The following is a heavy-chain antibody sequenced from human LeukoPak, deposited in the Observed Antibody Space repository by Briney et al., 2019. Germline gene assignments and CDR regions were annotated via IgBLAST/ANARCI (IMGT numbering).Heavy chain of an antibody. Sequence: SETLSLTCTVSGGSISSSSYYWGWIRQPPGKGLEWIGSIYYSGSTYYNPSLKSRVTISVDTSKNQFSLKLSSVTAADTAVYYCAREIGSHIVVVTAKNWFDPWGQGTLVTVSS. CDR1: GGSISSSSYY. CDR2: IYYSGST. V-gene: IGHV4-39*07. CDR3: AREIGSHIVVVTAKNWFDP. D-gene: IGHD2-21*02. J-gene: IGHJ5*02.